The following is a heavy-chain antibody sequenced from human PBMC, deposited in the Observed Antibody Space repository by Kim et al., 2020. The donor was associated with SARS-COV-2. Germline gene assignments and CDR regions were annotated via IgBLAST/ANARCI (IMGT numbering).Heavy chain of an antibody. CDR2: ISAYNGNT. D-gene: IGHD1-26*01. V-gene: IGHV1-18*01. CDR3: AREGQSGSYWATWYYYGMDV. J-gene: IGHJ6*02. Sequence: ASVKVSCKASGYTFTSYGISWVRQAPGQGLEWMGWISAYNGNTNYAQKLQGRVTMTTDTSTSTAYMELRSLRSDDTAVYYCAREGQSGSYWATWYYYGMDVWGQGTTVTVSS. CDR1: GYTFTSYG.